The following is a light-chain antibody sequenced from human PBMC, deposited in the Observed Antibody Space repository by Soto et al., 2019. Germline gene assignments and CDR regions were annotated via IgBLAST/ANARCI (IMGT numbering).Light chain of an antibody. CDR3: QQYGSSLLT. V-gene: IGKV3-20*01. CDR1: QSVSSSY. J-gene: IGKJ4*01. Sequence: EIVLTQSPGTLSLSPGERATLSCRASQSVSSSYLAWYQQKPGQAPRLLIYGASSRATGIPDRFSGSGSGTDFTLTISRLEPEDFAVCYCQQYGSSLLTFGGGTKVEIK. CDR2: GAS.